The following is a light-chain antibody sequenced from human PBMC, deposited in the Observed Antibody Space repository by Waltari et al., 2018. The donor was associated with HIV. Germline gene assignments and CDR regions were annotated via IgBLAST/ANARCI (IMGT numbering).Light chain of an antibody. CDR2: SNN. CDR1: SSNIGSNT. CDR3: AAWDDSLNGPWV. V-gene: IGLV1-44*01. Sequence: QSVLTQPPSASGTTGQRVTISCSGSSSNIGSNTVNWYQQLPGTAPKLLIYSNNRRPSGVPDRFSGSKSGTSASLAISVLQSEDEADYYCAAWDDSLNGPWVFGGGTKLTVL. J-gene: IGLJ3*02.